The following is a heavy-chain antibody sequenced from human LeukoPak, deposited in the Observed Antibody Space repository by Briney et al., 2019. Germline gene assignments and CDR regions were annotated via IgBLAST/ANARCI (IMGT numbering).Heavy chain of an antibody. D-gene: IGHD5-18*01. J-gene: IGHJ4*02. Sequence: SETLSLTCTVSGYSISSGYYWGWIRQPPGKGLEWIGSIYHSGSTYYNPSLKSRVTISVDTSKNQFSLKLSPVTAADTAVYYCARMDTGDWGQGTLVTVSS. CDR2: IYHSGST. CDR3: ARMDTGD. V-gene: IGHV4-38-2*02. CDR1: GYSISSGYY.